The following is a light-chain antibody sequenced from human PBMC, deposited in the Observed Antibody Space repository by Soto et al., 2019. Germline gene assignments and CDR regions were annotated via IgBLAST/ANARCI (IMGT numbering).Light chain of an antibody. CDR3: QQYKSYSPT. Sequence: IQMTQSPSTLSASVGDRVTVTCRASQSISSWLAWYQQKPGKAPKLLIYAASSLESGVPSRFSGSGSGTEFTLTISSLQPDDFATYYCQQYKSYSPTFGQGTKVEIK. J-gene: IGKJ1*01. V-gene: IGKV1-5*01. CDR2: AAS. CDR1: QSISSW.